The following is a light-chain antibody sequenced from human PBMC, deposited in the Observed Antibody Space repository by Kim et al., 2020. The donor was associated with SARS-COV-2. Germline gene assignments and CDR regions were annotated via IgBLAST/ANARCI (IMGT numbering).Light chain of an antibody. V-gene: IGLV3-19*01. J-gene: IGLJ2*01. CDR2: GKN. Sequence: ELTQDPALSVALGQTVSITCQGDSLRLYYVSWYQRRPGQAPVLVMYGKNTRPSGIPDRMSGSTSGNTASLAISGAQSEDEADYYCQSRDSSGKVVFGGGTQLTVL. CDR1: SLRLYY. CDR3: QSRDSSGKVV.